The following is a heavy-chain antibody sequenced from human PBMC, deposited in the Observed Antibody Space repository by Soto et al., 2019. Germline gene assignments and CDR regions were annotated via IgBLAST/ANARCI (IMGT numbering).Heavy chain of an antibody. D-gene: IGHD6-6*01. Sequence: EVQLLESGGGLVQPGGSLRLSCAASGFTFSSYAMSWVRQAPGKGLEWVSAISGSGGSTYYADTVKGRFTISRDNSKNTLYLQMNCLRAEDTGVYYCAKHRFTYSSSSIPDYWGQGTLVTVSS. V-gene: IGHV3-23*01. CDR1: GFTFSSYA. CDR3: AKHRFTYSSSSIPDY. CDR2: ISGSGGST. J-gene: IGHJ4*02.